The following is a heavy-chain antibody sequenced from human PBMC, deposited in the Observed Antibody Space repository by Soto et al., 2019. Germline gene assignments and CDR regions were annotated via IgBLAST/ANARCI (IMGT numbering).Heavy chain of an antibody. CDR2: IYYSGST. D-gene: IGHD3-16*02. V-gene: IGHV4-30-4*08. Sequence: ASETLSLTCDVYGGSFSDYIWTWIRQPPGKGLEWIGYIYYSGSTYYSPSLKSRVTISVDTSKNQFSLKLSSVTAADTAVYYCAGGGDFRDYVWGSYRYYWFDPWGQGTLVTVSS. CDR3: AGGGDFRDYVWGSYRYYWFDP. J-gene: IGHJ5*02. CDR1: GGSFSDYI.